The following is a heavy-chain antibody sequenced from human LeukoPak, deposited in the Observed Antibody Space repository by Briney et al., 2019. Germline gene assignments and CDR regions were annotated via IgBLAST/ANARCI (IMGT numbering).Heavy chain of an antibody. J-gene: IGHJ4*02. CDR1: GFTFSSYV. V-gene: IGHV3-23*01. Sequence: GGSLRLSCAASGFTFSSYVMSWVRQAPGKGLEWVSAISGSGASTYYADSVKGRFTISRDNSRNTLYLQMNSLRAEDTAVYYCAKSLELRYFDWLLFDYWGQGTLVTVSS. CDR2: ISGSGAST. CDR3: AKSLELRYFDWLLFDY. D-gene: IGHD3-9*01.